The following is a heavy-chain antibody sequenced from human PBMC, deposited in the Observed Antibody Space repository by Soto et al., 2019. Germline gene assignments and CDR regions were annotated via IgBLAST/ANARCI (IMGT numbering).Heavy chain of an antibody. V-gene: IGHV3-74*01. CDR2: INSDGSST. CDR3: NAMDV. D-gene: IGHD3-3*01. CDR1: GFTFSSYW. J-gene: IGHJ6*02. Sequence: GSLRLSCAASGFTFSSYWMRWVRQAPGKGLVWVSRINSDGSSTSYADSVKGRFTISRDNAKNCRLLRLACGSLWRAVQYYYNAMDVWGQGTTVTVSS.